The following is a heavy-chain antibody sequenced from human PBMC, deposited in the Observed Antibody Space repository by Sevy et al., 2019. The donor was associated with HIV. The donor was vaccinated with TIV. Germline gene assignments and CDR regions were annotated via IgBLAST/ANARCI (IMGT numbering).Heavy chain of an antibody. V-gene: IGHV3-15*01. CDR3: TTKRFLEWFPSSYYYYGMDV. D-gene: IGHD3-3*01. CDR1: GFTFSNAW. CDR2: IKSKTDGGTT. J-gene: IGHJ6*02. Sequence: GGSLRLSCAASGFTFSNAWMSWVRQAPGKGLEWVGRIKSKTDGGTTDYAAPVKGRFTISREDSKNTLYLQMNSLKTEDTAVYYCTTKRFLEWFPSSYYYYGMDVWGQGTTVTVSS.